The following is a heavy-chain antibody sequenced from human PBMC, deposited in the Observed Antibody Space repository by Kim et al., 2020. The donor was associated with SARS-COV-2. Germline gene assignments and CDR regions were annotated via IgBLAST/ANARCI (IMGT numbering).Heavy chain of an antibody. CDR1: GFTFSSYS. CDR2: ISSSSSYI. D-gene: IGHD3-22*01. J-gene: IGHJ4*02. V-gene: IGHV3-21*01. CDR3: ARDGPYYYDSSGYYYLDY. Sequence: GGSLRLSCAASGFTFSSYSMNWVRQAPGKGLEWVSSISSSSSYIYYADSVKGRFTISSDNAKNSLYLQMNSLRAEDTAVYYCARDGPYYYDSSGYYYLDYWGQGTLGTVSS.